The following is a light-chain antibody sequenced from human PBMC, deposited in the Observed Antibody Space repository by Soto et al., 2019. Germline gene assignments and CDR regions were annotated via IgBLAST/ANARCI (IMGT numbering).Light chain of an antibody. CDR2: DAS. Sequence: DIQMTQSPSPLSSSPGDRVTFVCRASPSISHGLAWYQKQPGKAPQLLIYDASTLESGVPSTFSGSGSGTEFSLTISSLQPDDFAAYYCQQYDEYPYTFGQGTELEIK. CDR3: QQYDEYPYT. J-gene: IGKJ2*01. V-gene: IGKV1-5*02. CDR1: PSISHG.